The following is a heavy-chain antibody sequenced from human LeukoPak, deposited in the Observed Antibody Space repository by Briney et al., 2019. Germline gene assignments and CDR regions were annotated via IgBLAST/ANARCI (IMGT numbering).Heavy chain of an antibody. J-gene: IGHJ3*02. D-gene: IGHD6-19*01. CDR1: GGSISSYY. CDR2: IYYSGST. V-gene: IGHV4-59*08. Sequence: SETLPLTCTVSGGSISSYYWSWIRQPPGKGLEWIGYIYYSGSTNYNPSLKSRVTISVDTSKNQFSLKLSSVTAADTAVYYCARFQRARGIAVAADAFDIWGQGTMVTVSS. CDR3: ARFQRARGIAVAADAFDI.